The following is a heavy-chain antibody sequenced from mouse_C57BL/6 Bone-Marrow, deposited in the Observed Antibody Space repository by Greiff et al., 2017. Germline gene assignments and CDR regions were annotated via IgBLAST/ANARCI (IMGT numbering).Heavy chain of an antibody. Sequence: EVQLQQSGPVLVKPGASVKMSCKASGYTFTDYYMNWVKQSHGKSLEWIGVINPYNGGTSYNQKFKGKATLTVDKSSSTAYMELNSLTSEDSAVYYCARWSGSRNWYFDVWGTGTTVTVSS. CDR1: GYTFTDYY. CDR3: ARWSGSRNWYFDV. CDR2: INPYNGGT. D-gene: IGHD1-1*01. V-gene: IGHV1-19*01. J-gene: IGHJ1*03.